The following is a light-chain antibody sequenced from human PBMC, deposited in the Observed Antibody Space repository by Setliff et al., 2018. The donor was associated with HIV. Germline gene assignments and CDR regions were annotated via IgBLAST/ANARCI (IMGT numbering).Light chain of an antibody. J-gene: IGLJ1*01. CDR3: SSYAITNTLP. CDR2: EVT. V-gene: IGLV2-14*01. CDR1: SSDVGGYSY. Sequence: QSALAQPASVSGSPGQSITISCTGTSSDVGGYSYVSWYQQHPGKAPKLIIYEVTNRPSGVSNRFSGSKSGNTASLTISGLQAEDEADYYCSSYAITNTLPFGTGTEVTVL.